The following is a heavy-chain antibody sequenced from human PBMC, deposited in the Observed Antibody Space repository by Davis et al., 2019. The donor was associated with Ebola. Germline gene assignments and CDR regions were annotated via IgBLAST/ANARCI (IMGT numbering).Heavy chain of an antibody. CDR3: AREELNYDFWSGYRYYYYYGMDV. Sequence: GESLKISCAASGFTFSSYWMYWVRQAPGKGLVWVSRINSDGSSTSYADSVKGRFTISRDNAKNTLYLQMNSLRAEDTAVYYCAREELNYDFWSGYRYYYYYGMDVWGQGTTVTVSS. V-gene: IGHV3-74*01. D-gene: IGHD3-3*01. J-gene: IGHJ6*02. CDR2: INSDGSST. CDR1: GFTFSSYW.